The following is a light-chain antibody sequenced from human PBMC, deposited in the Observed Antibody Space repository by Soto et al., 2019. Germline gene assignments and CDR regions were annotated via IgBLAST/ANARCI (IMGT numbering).Light chain of an antibody. J-gene: IGKJ4*01. Sequence: VHVTQSHSTLSSSVGDIVTITCRASQSISRWLAWYQQKPGKAPNLLIHDASSLERGVPSRFSGSGSGTEFTLTISSLQSDDFATHYCQPYTLHRRFGEVT. V-gene: IGKV1-5*01. CDR3: QPYTLHRR. CDR1: QSISRW. CDR2: DAS.